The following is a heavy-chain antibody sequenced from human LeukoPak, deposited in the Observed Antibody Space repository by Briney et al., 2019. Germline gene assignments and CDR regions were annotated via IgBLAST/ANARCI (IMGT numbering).Heavy chain of an antibody. CDR3: ARDAAPYSSGWYVTPGY. J-gene: IGHJ4*02. V-gene: IGHV1-18*01. CDR2: ISAYNGNT. Sequence: ASVKVSCKASGYTFTNYGISWVRQAPGQGLEWMGRISAYNGNTNYAQKLQGRVTMTTDTSTSTAYMELRSLRSDDTAVYYCARDAAPYSSGWYVTPGYWGQGTLVTVSS. D-gene: IGHD6-19*01. CDR1: GYTFTNYG.